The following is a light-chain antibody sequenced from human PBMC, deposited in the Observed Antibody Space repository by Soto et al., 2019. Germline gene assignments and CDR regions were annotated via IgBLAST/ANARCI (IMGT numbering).Light chain of an antibody. CDR1: SSDVGGYYY. V-gene: IGLV2-14*01. Sequence: QSALTQPASVSGSPGQSITISCTGTSSDVGGYYYVSWYQQPPGKAPKLIISEVSNRPSGVSNRFSGSKSDNTASLTISGLQAEDEADYYCSSYTSISTWVFGGGTKLTVL. J-gene: IGLJ3*02. CDR2: EVS. CDR3: SSYTSISTWV.